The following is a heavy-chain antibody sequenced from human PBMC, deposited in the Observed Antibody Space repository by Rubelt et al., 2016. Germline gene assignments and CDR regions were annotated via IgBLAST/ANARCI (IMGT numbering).Heavy chain of an antibody. V-gene: IGHV4-39*01. D-gene: IGHD2/OR15-2a*01. Sequence: QVQLQESGPGLVKPSETLSLTCTVSGGSISSSSYYWGWIRQPPGKGLEWIGSIYYSGSTYYNPAPKSRVTVSVDTSKNPFSLKLSSVTAADTAVYYCARLIEDDFLNTYWFDPWGQGTLVTVSS. CDR3: ARLIEDDFLNTYWFDP. J-gene: IGHJ5*02. CDR2: IYYSGST. CDR1: GGSISSSSYY.